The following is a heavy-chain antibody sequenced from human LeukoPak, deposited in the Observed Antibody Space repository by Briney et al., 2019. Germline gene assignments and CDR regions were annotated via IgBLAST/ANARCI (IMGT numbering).Heavy chain of an antibody. J-gene: IGHJ6*02. CDR2: VSSSGGST. V-gene: IGHV3-23*01. CDR3: ARHLYGDPTAYYYGMDV. D-gene: IGHD4-17*01. Sequence: PGGSLRLSCAASGFTFSSYAMHWVRQAPGKGLEWVSAVSSSGGSTYSADSVKDRFTISRDNSKNTLYLQINSLRAEDTAVYYCARHLYGDPTAYYYGMDVWGQGTTVTVSS. CDR1: GFTFSSYA.